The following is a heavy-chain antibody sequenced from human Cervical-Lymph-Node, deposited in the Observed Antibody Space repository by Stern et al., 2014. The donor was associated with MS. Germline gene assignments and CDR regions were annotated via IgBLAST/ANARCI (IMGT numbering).Heavy chain of an antibody. CDR3: ASAYSSSHYYFDY. CDR2: IWYDGSNP. D-gene: IGHD6-13*01. V-gene: IGHV3-33*01. Sequence: QVQLVESGGGVVQPGRSLRLSCAASGFSFSRYAMHWVRQAPGKGPEWVALIWYDGSNPYYADSVTGRFTISRDNFKNTLYLQMNSLRAEDTAVYYCASAYSSSHYYFDYWGQGTLVTVSS. CDR1: GFSFSRYA. J-gene: IGHJ4*02.